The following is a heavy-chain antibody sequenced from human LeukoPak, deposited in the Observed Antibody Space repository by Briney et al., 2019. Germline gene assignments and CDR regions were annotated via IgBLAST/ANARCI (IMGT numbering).Heavy chain of an antibody. D-gene: IGHD1-1*01. Sequence: HTGGSLRLSCAASGFTFSRFGMHWVRQAPGKGLEWVAVTWYDGSNKHYEESVKGRFTISRDNSKNTLYLQMNSLRAEDTAVYYCAKDHSLRERNGMDVWGQGTTVTVSS. CDR1: GFTFSRFG. V-gene: IGHV3-33*06. J-gene: IGHJ6*02. CDR3: AKDHSLRERNGMDV. CDR2: TWYDGSNK.